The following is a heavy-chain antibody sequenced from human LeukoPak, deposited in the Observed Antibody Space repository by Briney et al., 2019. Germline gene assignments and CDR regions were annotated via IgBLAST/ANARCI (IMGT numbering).Heavy chain of an antibody. CDR3: ALYCSGGSCYSMGGAFDI. CDR1: GFTFSGCD. Sequence: GGSLRLSCAASGFTFSGCDMHWVRQASGKGLEWVGRITTKANGYVTAYAASLKGRFTISRDDSKNTAYLQMNSLRTEDTAVYYCALYCSGGSCYSMGGAFDIWGQGTVVTVSS. V-gene: IGHV3-73*01. D-gene: IGHD2-15*01. CDR2: ITTKANGYVT. J-gene: IGHJ3*02.